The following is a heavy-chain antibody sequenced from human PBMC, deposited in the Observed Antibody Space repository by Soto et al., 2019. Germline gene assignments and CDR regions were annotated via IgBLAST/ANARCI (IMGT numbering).Heavy chain of an antibody. V-gene: IGHV4-59*05. CDR3: ARRAYGNWFDP. D-gene: IGHD2-21*01. J-gene: IGHJ5*02. CDR2: IFYSGST. CDR1: GGSINNHY. Sequence: SETLSLTCTVSGGSINNHYWSWIRQPPGKGLEWIVSIFYSGSTYNNPSLKSRVTISVDTSKNQFSLKLSSVTAADTAVYYCARRAYGNWFDPWGQGTLVTVSS.